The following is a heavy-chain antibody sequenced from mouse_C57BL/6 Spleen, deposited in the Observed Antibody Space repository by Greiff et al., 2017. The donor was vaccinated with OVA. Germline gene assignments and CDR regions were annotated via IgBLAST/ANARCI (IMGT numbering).Heavy chain of an antibody. CDR2: INPYNGDT. J-gene: IGHJ1*03. D-gene: IGHD1-1*01. CDR1: GYSFTGYF. Sequence: VQLQQSGPELVKPGDSVKISCKASGYSFTGYFMNWVMQSHGKSLEWIGRINPYNGDTFYNQKFKGKATLTVDKSSSTAHMERRSLTSEDSAVYYCAREDYGSWYFDVWGTGTTVTVSS. V-gene: IGHV1-20*01. CDR3: AREDYGSWYFDV.